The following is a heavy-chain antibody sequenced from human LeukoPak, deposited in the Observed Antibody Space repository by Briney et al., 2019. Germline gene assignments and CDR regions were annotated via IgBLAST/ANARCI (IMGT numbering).Heavy chain of an antibody. CDR3: ARLPPQYVFFGF. D-gene: IGHD4-11*01. Sequence: PSETLSLTCAVYGGSFSAYYWGWIRQPPGKGLEWIGEINHSGSTNYNPSLKSRVSISVDMSKNQFSLKLSSVTAADTAVYYCARLPPQYVFFGFWGQGTLVTVSS. CDR1: GGSFSAYY. J-gene: IGHJ4*02. V-gene: IGHV4-34*01. CDR2: INHSGST.